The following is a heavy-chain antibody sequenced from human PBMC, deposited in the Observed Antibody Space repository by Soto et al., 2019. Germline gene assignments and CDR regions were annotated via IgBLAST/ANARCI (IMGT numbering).Heavy chain of an antibody. CDR2: ISYDGSNK. Sequence: GGSLRLSCAASGFTFSSYGMHWVRQAPGKGLEWVAVISYDGSNKYYADSVKGRFTISRDNSKNTLYLQMNSLRAEDTAVYYCAKERITMVRGVPYFDYWGQGTLVTVSS. V-gene: IGHV3-30*18. CDR3: AKERITMVRGVPYFDY. J-gene: IGHJ4*02. D-gene: IGHD3-10*01. CDR1: GFTFSSYG.